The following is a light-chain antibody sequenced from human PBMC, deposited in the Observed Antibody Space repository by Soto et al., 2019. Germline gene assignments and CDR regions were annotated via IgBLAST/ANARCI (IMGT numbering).Light chain of an antibody. Sequence: QSVLTKPSSMTGSHGQSITIACTGSINDVGGYNYVSWYQQHPGQAPKLIIYEVSDRPSGVSPRFSGSKSGNTASLTVSGLQVEDEADYFCTSYTSTIPYVFGSGTKVTDL. V-gene: IGLV2-14*01. CDR2: EVS. J-gene: IGLJ1*01. CDR1: INDVGGYNY. CDR3: TSYTSTIPYV.